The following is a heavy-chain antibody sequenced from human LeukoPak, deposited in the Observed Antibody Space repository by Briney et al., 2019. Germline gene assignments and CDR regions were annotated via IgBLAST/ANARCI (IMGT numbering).Heavy chain of an antibody. V-gene: IGHV1-2*02. CDR2: INPNSGGT. Sequence: GASVTVSCTASGYTFTVYYMHWVRQAPGQGGEWMGWINPNSGGTNYAQKFQGRVTMTRDTSISTAYTELSRLRSDDTAVYYCARATPGNWNDWGQGTLVTVSS. D-gene: IGHD1-1*01. CDR1: GYTFTVYY. CDR3: ARATPGNWND. J-gene: IGHJ4*02.